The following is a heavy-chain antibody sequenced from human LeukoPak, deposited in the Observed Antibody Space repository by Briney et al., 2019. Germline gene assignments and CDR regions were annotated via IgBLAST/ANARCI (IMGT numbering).Heavy chain of an antibody. V-gene: IGHV3-23*01. Sequence: PGGSLRLSCAASGFTFSSYAMSWVRQAPGKGLEWVSAISGSGGSTYYADSVKGRFTISRDNAKNSLYLQMNSLRAEDTAVYYCATDPYGDYTLDYWGQGTLVTVSS. CDR1: GFTFSSYA. CDR3: ATDPYGDYTLDY. CDR2: ISGSGGST. J-gene: IGHJ4*02. D-gene: IGHD4-17*01.